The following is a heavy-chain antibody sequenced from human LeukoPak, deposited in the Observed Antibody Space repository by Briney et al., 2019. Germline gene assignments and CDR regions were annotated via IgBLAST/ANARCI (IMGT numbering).Heavy chain of an antibody. V-gene: IGHV5-51*01. Sequence: GESLKISCKGSGYSFTSYWIGWVRQLPGKCLEWMGIIYPGDSDTRYSPSFQGQVTISADKSISTAYLQWSSLKASDTAMYYCARQGPHYDILTGYSNWGQGTLVTVSS. CDR1: GYSFTSYW. CDR2: IYPGDSDT. J-gene: IGHJ4*02. CDR3: ARQGPHYDILTGYSN. D-gene: IGHD3-9*01.